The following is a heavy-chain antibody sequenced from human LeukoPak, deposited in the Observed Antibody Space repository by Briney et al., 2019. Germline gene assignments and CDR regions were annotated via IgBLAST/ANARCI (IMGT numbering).Heavy chain of an antibody. Sequence: GGSLRLSCAASGFTFSSYAMSWVRQAPGKGLEWVSAISGSGGSTYYADSVKGRFTISRDNSENTLYLQMNSLRAEDTAVYYCAKDLYDILTGPRIDYWGQGTLVTVSS. CDR3: AKDLYDILTGPRIDY. CDR2: ISGSGGST. D-gene: IGHD3-9*01. CDR1: GFTFSSYA. J-gene: IGHJ4*02. V-gene: IGHV3-23*01.